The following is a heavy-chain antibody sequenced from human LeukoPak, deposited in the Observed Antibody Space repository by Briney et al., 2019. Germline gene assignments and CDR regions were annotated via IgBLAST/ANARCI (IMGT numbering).Heavy chain of an antibody. V-gene: IGHV3-7*03. CDR2: IKPDGSDK. D-gene: IGHD6-19*01. J-gene: IGHJ4*02. CDR3: ARGLFAGGWYPDYFDY. Sequence: GGSLRLSCTASGFTFSNFWMSWVRQAPGKGLEWVANIKPDGSDKYYVDSMEGRFTISRDNAKNSLYLQMNSLRAEDTAVYYCARGLFAGGWYPDYFDYWGQGTRVTVSA. CDR1: GFTFSNFW.